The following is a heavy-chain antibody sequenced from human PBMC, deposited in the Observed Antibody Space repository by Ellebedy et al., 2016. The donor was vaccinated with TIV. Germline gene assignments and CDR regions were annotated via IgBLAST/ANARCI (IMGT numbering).Heavy chain of an antibody. CDR1: GFTFSSYA. V-gene: IGHV3-23*01. CDR2: ISGSGDTT. D-gene: IGHD6-19*01. Sequence: GESLKIPCAAPGFTFSSYAMNWVRQAPGKGLEWVSAISGSGDTTYYADSVKGRFTISRDNSQDKVQLQMNSLRAEDTAVYYCTKRGVGWAAFDIWGPGTMVTVSS. CDR3: TKRGVGWAAFDI. J-gene: IGHJ3*02.